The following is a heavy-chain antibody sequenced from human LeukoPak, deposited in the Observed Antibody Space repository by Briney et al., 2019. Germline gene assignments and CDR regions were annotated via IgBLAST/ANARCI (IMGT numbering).Heavy chain of an antibody. CDR1: GYTFTGYY. CDR2: INPNSGGT. CDR3: ASSPSYYYDSSGYLQH. Sequence: GASVKVSCKASGYTFTGYYMHWVRQAPGQGLEWMGWINPNSGGTNYAQKFQGRVTMARDTSISTAYMELSRLRSDDTAVYYCASSPSYYYDSSGYLQHWGQGTLVTVS. J-gene: IGHJ1*01. V-gene: IGHV1-2*02. D-gene: IGHD3-22*01.